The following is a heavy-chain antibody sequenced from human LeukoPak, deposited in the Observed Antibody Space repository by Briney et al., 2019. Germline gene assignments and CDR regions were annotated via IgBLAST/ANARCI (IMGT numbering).Heavy chain of an antibody. J-gene: IGHJ3*02. Sequence: PGGSLRLSCPASGFTFSSYSMRWVRQAPGKGLEWVSAISGSGGDTLYADSVKGRFTISRDNSKNILYLQMDSLRAEDTAVYYCVKCWSSCQENGFDIWGQGTMVTVSS. CDR1: GFTFSSYS. CDR3: VKCWSSCQENGFDI. CDR2: ISGSGGDT. D-gene: IGHD6-13*01. V-gene: IGHV3-23*01.